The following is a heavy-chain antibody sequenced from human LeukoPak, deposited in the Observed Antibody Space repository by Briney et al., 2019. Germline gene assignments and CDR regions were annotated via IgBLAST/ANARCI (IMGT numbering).Heavy chain of an antibody. CDR3: TRDIPTYYDILTGYFRSPGFDY. V-gene: IGHV1-18*01. J-gene: IGHJ4*02. CDR1: GYTFTSYG. D-gene: IGHD3-9*01. Sequence: ASVKVSRKASGYTFTSYGISWVRQAPGQGLEWMGWISAYNGNTNYAQKLQGRVTMTTDTSTSTAYMELRSLRSDDTAVYYCTRDIPTYYDILTGYFRSPGFDYWGQGTLVTVSS. CDR2: ISAYNGNT.